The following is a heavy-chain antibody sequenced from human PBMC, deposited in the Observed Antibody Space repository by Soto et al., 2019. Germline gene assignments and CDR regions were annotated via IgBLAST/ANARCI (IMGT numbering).Heavy chain of an antibody. CDR2: IYYSGST. J-gene: IGHJ4*02. Sequence: SETLSLTCTVSGGSISSGDYYWSWIRQPPGKGLEWIGYIYYSGSTYYNPSLKSRVTISVDTSKNQFSLKLSSVTAADTAVYYCASYWILCSGGSCYTPTKVDYWGQGTLVTVSS. CDR1: GGSISSGDYY. D-gene: IGHD2-15*01. CDR3: ASYWILCSGGSCYTPTKVDY. V-gene: IGHV4-30-4*01.